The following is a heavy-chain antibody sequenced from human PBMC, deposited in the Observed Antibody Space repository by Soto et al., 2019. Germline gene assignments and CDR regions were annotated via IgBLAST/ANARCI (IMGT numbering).Heavy chain of an antibody. CDR1: AFSLTTIGVG. CDR2: IYWDDDK. J-gene: IGHJ4*02. CDR3: PHRGRDDYIHY. D-gene: IGHD3-10*01. V-gene: IGHV2-5*02. Sequence: GSRPTLVNPTQTLTLTCTVYAFSLTTIGVGVGCTRQPPRKALEWLALIYWDDDKRHSPSLNSRITITRDTSKNQVILTMTNMDPVDTATYYCPHRGRDDYIHYWGQGIPVTVSS.